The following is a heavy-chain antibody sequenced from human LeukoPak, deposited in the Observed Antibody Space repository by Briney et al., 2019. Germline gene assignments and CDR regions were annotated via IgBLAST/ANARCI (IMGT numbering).Heavy chain of an antibody. Sequence: SETLSLTCTVSGGSISGYYWSWIRQPPGKGLEWFGFIYYTGNTNYNPSLKSRLTISVDTSNNQFSLKVSSVTAADTAVYYCVRSKSGTYSWFDPWGQGTLVTVSS. CDR2: IYYTGNT. CDR1: GGSISGYY. V-gene: IGHV4-59*01. CDR3: VRSKSGTYSWFDP. D-gene: IGHD4-11*01. J-gene: IGHJ5*02.